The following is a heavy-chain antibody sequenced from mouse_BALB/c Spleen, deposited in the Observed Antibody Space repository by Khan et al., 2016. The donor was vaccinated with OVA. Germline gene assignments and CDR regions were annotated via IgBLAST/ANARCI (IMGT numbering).Heavy chain of an antibody. CDR1: GYTFTSYT. D-gene: IGHD2-14*01. CDR3: VRDGADQRNDGWFAY. Sequence: VQLQESGAELARPGASVKMSCKASGYTFTSYTIHWIKERPGQGLEWIGYINPSNGYTNYNQKFRDKATLTTDKSSTTAYLQLSSLTSDDSAVYNCVRDGADQRNDGWFAYWGQGTLVTVSA. J-gene: IGHJ3*01. CDR2: INPSNGYT. V-gene: IGHV1-4*01.